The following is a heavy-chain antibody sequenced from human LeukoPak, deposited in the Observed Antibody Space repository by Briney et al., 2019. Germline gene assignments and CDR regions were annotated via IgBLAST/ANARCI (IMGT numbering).Heavy chain of an antibody. Sequence: PSETLSLTCTVSGGSISSSSYYWGWIRQPPGKGLEWIGGIYYSGSTYYNPSLKSRVTISVDTSKNQFSLKLSSVTAADTAVYYCARVGHAAAGTGADYWGQGTLVTVSS. CDR2: IYYSGST. D-gene: IGHD6-13*01. V-gene: IGHV4-39*01. CDR1: GGSISSSSYY. J-gene: IGHJ4*02. CDR3: ARVGHAAAGTGADY.